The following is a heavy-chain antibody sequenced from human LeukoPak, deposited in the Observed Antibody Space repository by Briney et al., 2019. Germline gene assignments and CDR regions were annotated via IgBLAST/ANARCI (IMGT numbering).Heavy chain of an antibody. CDR3: ARDPYSGSYGPHYYYMDV. J-gene: IGHJ6*03. V-gene: IGHV3-53*01. CDR1: GFTVSSNY. CDR2: IYSDGST. Sequence: PGGSLRLSCAASGFTVSSNYMSWVRQAPGKGLEWVSEIYSDGSTYYAASVKGRFTISRDNAKNSLYLQMDSLRVEDTAVYYCARDPYSGSYGPHYYYMDVWGKGTTVTISS. D-gene: IGHD1-26*01.